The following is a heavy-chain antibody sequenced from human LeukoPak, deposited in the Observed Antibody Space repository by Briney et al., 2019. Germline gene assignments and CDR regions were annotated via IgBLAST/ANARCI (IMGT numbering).Heavy chain of an antibody. CDR2: IYYSGST. CDR3: ARLPRYYYIDV. CDR1: GDSISSYY. V-gene: IGHV4-59*01. J-gene: IGHJ6*03. Sequence: SETLSLTCSVSGDSISSYYWSWIRQPPGKGLEWIGYIYYSGSTDYNPSLKSRVTMSVDTSKSHFSLHLSSVTAADTAVYYCARLPRYYYIDVWGKGTTVTVSS.